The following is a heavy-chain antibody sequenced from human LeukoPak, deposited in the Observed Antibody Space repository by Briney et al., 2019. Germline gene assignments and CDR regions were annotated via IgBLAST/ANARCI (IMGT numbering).Heavy chain of an antibody. J-gene: IGHJ6*03. V-gene: IGHV1-18*01. Sequence: GASVKVSCKASGYTFTSYGISWVRQAPGQGLEWMGWISAYNGNTNYAQKLQGRVTMTTDTSTSTAYMELRSLRSDDTAVYYCARFSSSWYGNYYMDVWGKGTTVTVSS. CDR3: ARFSSSWYGNYYMDV. CDR1: GYTFTSYG. CDR2: ISAYNGNT. D-gene: IGHD6-13*01.